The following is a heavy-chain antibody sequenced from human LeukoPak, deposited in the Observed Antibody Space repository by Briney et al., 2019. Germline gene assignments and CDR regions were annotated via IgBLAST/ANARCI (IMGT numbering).Heavy chain of an antibody. Sequence: ASVKVYCKASGYTFTGYYMHWVRQAPGQGLEWMGWINPNSGGTNYAQKFQGRVTMTRDTSISTAYMELSRLRSDDTAVYYCARSDYGDYGYYFDYWGQGTLVTVSS. D-gene: IGHD4-17*01. CDR3: ARSDYGDYGYYFDY. CDR2: INPNSGGT. CDR1: GYTFTGYY. J-gene: IGHJ4*02. V-gene: IGHV1-2*02.